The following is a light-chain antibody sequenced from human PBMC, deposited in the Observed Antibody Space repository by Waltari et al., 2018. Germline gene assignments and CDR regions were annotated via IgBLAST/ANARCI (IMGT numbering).Light chain of an antibody. J-gene: IGLJ2*01. V-gene: IGLV2-14*03. CDR3: TSYTSKNTFI. CDR1: ATAHGGYDY. Sequence: QSALTQPASVFGSLGQSVTIPCPGTATAHGGYDYVSCYQQHSGKAPKLLIFAVSNRPSEISARFSASKSGNTASLSISGLQTEDEADYHCTSYTSKNTFIFGGGTRLTVL. CDR2: AVS.